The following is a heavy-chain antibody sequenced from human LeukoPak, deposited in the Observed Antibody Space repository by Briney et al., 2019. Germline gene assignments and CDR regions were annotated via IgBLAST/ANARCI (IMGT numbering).Heavy chain of an antibody. V-gene: IGHV4-30-2*01. CDR2: IYHSGST. D-gene: IGHD6-13*01. Sequence: SQTLSLTCAVSGGSISSGGYSWSWIRQPPGKGLEWIGYIYHSGSTYYNPSLKSRVTISVDRSKNQFSLKLSSVTAADTAVYYCARTIGKAAADPGYYFDYWGQGTLVTVSS. CDR1: GGSISSGGYS. J-gene: IGHJ4*02. CDR3: ARTIGKAAADPGYYFDY.